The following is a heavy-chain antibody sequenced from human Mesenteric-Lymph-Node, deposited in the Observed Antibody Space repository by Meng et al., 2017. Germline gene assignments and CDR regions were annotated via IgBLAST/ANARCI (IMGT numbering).Heavy chain of an antibody. J-gene: IGHJ5*02. V-gene: IGHV4-34*01. D-gene: IGHD4-17*01. CDR1: GGSFSGYY. Sequence: QVQRRPWGRGLLKPSETLSLTCAVYGGSFSGYYWSWIRQPPGKGLEWIGEINHSGSTNYNPSLKSRVTISVDTSKNQFSLKLSSVTAADTAVYYCARRYGASAYNWFDPWGQGTLVTVSS. CDR2: INHSGST. CDR3: ARRYGASAYNWFDP.